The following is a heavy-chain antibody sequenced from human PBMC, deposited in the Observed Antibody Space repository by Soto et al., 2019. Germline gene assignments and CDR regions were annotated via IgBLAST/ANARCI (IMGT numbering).Heavy chain of an antibody. D-gene: IGHD5-12*01. Sequence: PGGSLRLSCAASGFTFSSYSMNWVRQAPGKGLEWVSYISSSSSTIYYADSVKGRFTISRDNAKNSLYLQMNSLRDEDTAVYYCAREDLVATRSWFDPWGQGTLVTVSS. CDR1: GFTFSSYS. V-gene: IGHV3-48*02. CDR3: AREDLVATRSWFDP. CDR2: ISSSSSTI. J-gene: IGHJ5*02.